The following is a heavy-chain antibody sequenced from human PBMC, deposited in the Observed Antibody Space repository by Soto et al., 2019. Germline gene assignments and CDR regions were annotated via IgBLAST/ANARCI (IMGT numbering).Heavy chain of an antibody. CDR2: FDPEDGET. Sequence: ASVKVSCKVSGYTLTELSMHWVRQAPGKGLEWMGGFDPEDGETIYAQKFQGRVTMTEDTSTDTAYMELSSLRSEDTAVYYCANLRASSVLYWGKNYYYSSGMAVGGKGTTAT. J-gene: IGHJ6*04. D-gene: IGHD3-16*01. CDR1: GYTLTELS. V-gene: IGHV1-24*01. CDR3: ANLRASSVLYWGKNYYYSSGMAV.